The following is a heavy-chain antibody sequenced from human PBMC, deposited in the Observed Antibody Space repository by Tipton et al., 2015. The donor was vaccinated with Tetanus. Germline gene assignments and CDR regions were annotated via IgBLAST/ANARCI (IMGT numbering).Heavy chain of an antibody. J-gene: IGHJ3*02. V-gene: IGHV4-59*08. D-gene: IGHD3-22*01. Sequence: LRLSCTVSGGSISSYYWSWIRQPPGKGPEWIGQIHSSGSTNYIPSLKSRVTISLDTSKIQFSLKVTSVTAADTAVYYCARLSSSANDAHVFDIWGQGTMVTVSS. CDR3: ARLSSSANDAHVFDI. CDR1: GGSISSYY. CDR2: IHSSGST.